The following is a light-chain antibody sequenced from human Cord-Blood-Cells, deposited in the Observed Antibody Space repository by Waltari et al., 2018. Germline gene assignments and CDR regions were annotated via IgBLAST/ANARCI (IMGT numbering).Light chain of an antibody. J-gene: IGLJ1*01. CDR3: SSYAGSNNV. Sequence: QSALTQPPSASGSPGQSVTISCTGTSSDVGGYNYVPWYQQHPGKAPKLMIYEVSKRPSGGPDRFTGSKSGNTASLTVSGLQAEDEADYYCSSYAGSNNVFGTGTKVTVL. CDR2: EVS. CDR1: SSDVGGYNY. V-gene: IGLV2-8*01.